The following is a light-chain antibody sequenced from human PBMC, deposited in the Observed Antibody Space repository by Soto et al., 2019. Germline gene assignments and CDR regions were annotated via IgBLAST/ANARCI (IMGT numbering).Light chain of an antibody. J-gene: IGLJ2*01. CDR3: SSFSTTTSVV. CDR1: TRDVGGYNY. CDR2: DVS. V-gene: IGLV2-14*03. Sequence: QSALTQPRSVSGSPGQSITISCTGTTRDVGGYNYVSWYQQHPDKAPKLIIYDVSDRPLGISNRFSGSKSGNTASLTISGLQADDEADYYCSSFSTTTSVVFGGGTKLTVL.